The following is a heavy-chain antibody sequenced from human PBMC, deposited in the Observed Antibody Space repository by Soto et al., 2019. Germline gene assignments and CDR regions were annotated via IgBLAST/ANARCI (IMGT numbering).Heavy chain of an antibody. CDR2: IFENDTK. CDR1: GFSLTSGAVG. CDR3: AKRGNGDYYV. Sequence: QITLKESGPTLVKPTQTLTLTCSFSGFSLTSGAVGVGWIRQPPGKALEWLALIFENDTKLYSPSLKSRLTITKDTSKNQVVLTMTNMDPVETAPYFCAKRGNGDYYVWGQGILVTVSP. V-gene: IGHV2-5*01. J-gene: IGHJ4*02. D-gene: IGHD4-17*01.